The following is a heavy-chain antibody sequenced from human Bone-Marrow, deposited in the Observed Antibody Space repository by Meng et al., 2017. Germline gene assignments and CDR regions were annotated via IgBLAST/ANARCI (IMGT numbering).Heavy chain of an antibody. CDR1: GGSISSGSYY. V-gene: IGHV4-61*02. D-gene: IGHD1-26*01. CDR3: ARDRSGSYYSPPSLDYYGMDV. CDR2: IYTSGST. Sequence: LRLSCTVSGGSISSGSYYWSWIRQPAGKGLEWIGRIYTSGSTNYNPSLKSRVTISVDTSKNQFSLKLSSVTAADTAVYYCARDRSGSYYSPPSLDYYGMDVWGQGTTVTVSS. J-gene: IGHJ6*02.